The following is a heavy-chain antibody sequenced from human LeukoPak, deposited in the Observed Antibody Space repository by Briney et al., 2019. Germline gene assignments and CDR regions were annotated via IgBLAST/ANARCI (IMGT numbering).Heavy chain of an antibody. D-gene: IGHD2-8*01. CDR2: INPSGSST. V-gene: IGHV1-46*01. CDR1: GYTFTCYY. J-gene: IGHJ3*02. Sequence: GASVKVSCKASGYTFTCYYMHWVRQAPGQGLEWMGIINPSGSSTSYAQKFQGRVTMTRDTSTSTVYMELSSLRSEDTAVYYCTGGTTNTKGAFDMWGQGTMVTVSS. CDR3: TGGTTNTKGAFDM.